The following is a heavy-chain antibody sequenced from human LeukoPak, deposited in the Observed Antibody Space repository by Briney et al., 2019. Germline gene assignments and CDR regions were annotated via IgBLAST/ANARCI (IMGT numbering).Heavy chain of an antibody. V-gene: IGHV4-34*01. CDR2: INHSGST. CDR3: ARGKRYSSSSYFDY. CDR1: GGSISSYY. Sequence: PSETLSLTCTVSGGSISSYYWSWIRQPPGKGLEWIGEINHSGSTNYNPSLKSRVTISVDTSKNQFSLKLSSVTAADTAVYYCARGKRYSSSSYFDYWGQGTLVTVSS. J-gene: IGHJ4*02. D-gene: IGHD6-6*01.